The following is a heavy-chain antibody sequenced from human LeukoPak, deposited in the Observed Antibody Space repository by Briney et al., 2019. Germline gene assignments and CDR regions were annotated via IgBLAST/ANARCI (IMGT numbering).Heavy chain of an antibody. D-gene: IGHD5-12*01. V-gene: IGHV4-59*01. CDR3: ARDGYSGYDGL. CDR1: GGSISSYY. J-gene: IGHJ4*02. Sequence: PSETLSLTCTVSGGSISSYYWSWIRQPPGKGLEWIGYIYYSGSTIYNPSLKSRVTISVVPSKNQLSLKLSSVTAADTAVYYCARDGYSGYDGLWGQGTLVTVSS. CDR2: IYYSGST.